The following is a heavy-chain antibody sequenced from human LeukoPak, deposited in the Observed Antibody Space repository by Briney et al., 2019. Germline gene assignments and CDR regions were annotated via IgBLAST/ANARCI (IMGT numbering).Heavy chain of an antibody. Sequence: PGGSLRLSCAASGFNVSSNYMSWVRQAPGKGLEWVSVIYSGGRTYYADSVKGRFTTSRDNSKNTLYLQMNSLRAEDTAVYYCARSSGSYLYFDNWGQGTLVTVSS. CDR1: GFNVSSNY. CDR3: ARSSGSYLYFDN. D-gene: IGHD1-26*01. J-gene: IGHJ4*02. CDR2: IYSGGRT. V-gene: IGHV3-53*01.